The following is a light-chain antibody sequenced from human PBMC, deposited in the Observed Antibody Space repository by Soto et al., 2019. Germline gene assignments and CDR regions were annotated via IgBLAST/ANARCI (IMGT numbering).Light chain of an antibody. CDR3: AAWDDSLRGVV. CDR2: TND. J-gene: IGLJ2*01. Sequence: QSVLTQPPSASGTHGQRVTISCSGSNSNVGSNNVFWYQHVPGAAPKLLIHTNDQPPSWVPERFTGSKSGTSASLAISGLRSEDEADYPCAAWDDSLRGVVFGGGTKLTVL. V-gene: IGLV1-47*01. CDR1: NSNVGSNN.